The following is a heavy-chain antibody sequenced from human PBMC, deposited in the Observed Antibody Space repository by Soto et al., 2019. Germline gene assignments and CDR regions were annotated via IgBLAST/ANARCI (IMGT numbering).Heavy chain of an antibody. D-gene: IGHD3-16*01. CDR1: GGSISSSSYY. CDR2: IYYSGST. J-gene: IGHJ5*02. CDR3: ARQKSGLWGRYAWFDP. V-gene: IGHV4-39*01. Sequence: QLQLQESGPGLVKPSETLSLTCTVSGGSISSSSYYWGWIRQPPGKGLEWIGSIYYSGSTYYNPSLKSRVTISVATSKNQCSLKLRSVTAADTAVYYCARQKSGLWGRYAWFDPWGQGTLVTVSS.